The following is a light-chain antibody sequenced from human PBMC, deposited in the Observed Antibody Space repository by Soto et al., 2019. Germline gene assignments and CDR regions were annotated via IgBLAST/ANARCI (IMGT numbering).Light chain of an antibody. V-gene: IGKV3-15*01. Sequence: EIEMTQSPATLSLAPGERVTLSCRASESVSTNLAWYQQKAGQAPRLLIYGASTRATGIPARFSGSGSGTDFTLTISSLEPEDFAVYYCQQYNNWPLTFGGGTKVDIK. CDR2: GAS. CDR3: QQYNNWPLT. CDR1: ESVSTN. J-gene: IGKJ4*01.